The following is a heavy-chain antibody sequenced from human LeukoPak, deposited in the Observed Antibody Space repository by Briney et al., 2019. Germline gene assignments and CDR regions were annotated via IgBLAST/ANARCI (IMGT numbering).Heavy chain of an antibody. CDR3: AKDRLLLWFGELLGGGFDY. D-gene: IGHD3-10*01. CDR2: INSDGSWT. J-gene: IGHJ4*02. V-gene: IGHV3-74*01. Sequence: QAGGSLRLSCAASGNYWMHWVRQAPGKGLVWVSHINSDGSWTSYADSVKGRFTISRDNSKNTLYLQMNSLRAEDTAVYYCAKDRLLLWFGELLGGGFDYWGQGTLVTVSS. CDR1: GNYW.